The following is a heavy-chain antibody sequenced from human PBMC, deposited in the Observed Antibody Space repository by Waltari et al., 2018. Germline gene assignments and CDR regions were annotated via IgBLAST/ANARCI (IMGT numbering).Heavy chain of an antibody. J-gene: IGHJ4*02. CDR2: INPNSGGT. V-gene: IGHV1-2*02. D-gene: IGHD5-18*01. CDR1: GYTFTGYY. Sequence: QVQLVQSGAEVKKPGASVKVSCKASGYTFTGYYMHWVRQAPGQGLEWMGWINPNSGGTNYAQKFQGRVTMTRDTSISTAYMELSRLRSDDTAVYYCARGGAMVLRGGFYYFDYWGQGTLVTVSS. CDR3: ARGGAMVLRGGFYYFDY.